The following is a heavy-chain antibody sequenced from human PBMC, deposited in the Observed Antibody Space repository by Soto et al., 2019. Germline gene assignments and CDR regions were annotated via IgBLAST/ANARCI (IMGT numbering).Heavy chain of an antibody. J-gene: IGHJ4*02. CDR1: GYTFTSNS. Sequence: GASVKVSCKASGYTFTSNSIGWVRQAPGQGLEWMGWINVYNGNTKYAQQLQGRVTLTTDTSTRTAYMDLRSLRSDDTAVYYCASISNASSGWRPDDCGQGTLVIVSS. CDR3: ASISNASSGWRPDD. V-gene: IGHV1-18*04. CDR2: INVYNGNT. D-gene: IGHD6-19*01.